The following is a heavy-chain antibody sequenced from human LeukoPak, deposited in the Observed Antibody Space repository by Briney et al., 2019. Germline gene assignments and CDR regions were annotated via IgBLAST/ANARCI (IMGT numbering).Heavy chain of an antibody. CDR3: ATSEGPSPYDFSGVR. CDR1: GGTFSSYA. D-gene: IGHD3-3*01. V-gene: IGHV1-69*13. J-gene: IGHJ4*02. CDR2: IIPIFGTA. Sequence: SVKVSCKASGGTFSSYAISWVRQAPGQGLEWMGGIIPIFGTANYAQKFQGRVTITADESTSTAYMELSSLRSEDTAVYYCATSEGPSPYDFSGVRWGQGTLSPSPQ.